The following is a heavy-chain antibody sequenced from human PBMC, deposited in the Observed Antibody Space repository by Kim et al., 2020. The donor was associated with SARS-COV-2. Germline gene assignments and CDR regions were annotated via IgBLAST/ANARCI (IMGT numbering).Heavy chain of an antibody. Sequence: GGSLRLSCAASGFTFSSYWMSWVRQAPGKGLEWVANIKQDGSEKYYVDSVKGRFTISRDNAKNSLYLQMNSLRAEDTAVYYCARDSGDIVATIDPHVFTSTDAFDIWGQGTMVTVSS. D-gene: IGHD5-12*01. J-gene: IGHJ3*02. V-gene: IGHV3-7*03. CDR3: ARDSGDIVATIDPHVFTSTDAFDI. CDR2: IKQDGSEK. CDR1: GFTFSSYW.